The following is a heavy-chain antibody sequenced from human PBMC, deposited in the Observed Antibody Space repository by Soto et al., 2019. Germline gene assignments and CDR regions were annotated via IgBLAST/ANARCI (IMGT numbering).Heavy chain of an antibody. CDR3: ARDLRTYEYGMDL. CDR2: ISSDGTST. J-gene: IGHJ6*02. V-gene: IGHV3-74*01. CDR1: GFTFSSYW. Sequence: GGSLRLSCAASGFTFSSYWIHWGRQAPGKGLVWVSRISSDGTSTTYADSVKGRFTISRDNAKNTLYLQVNSLRAEDTAVYYCARDLRTYEYGMDLWGQGTTVTVSS. D-gene: IGHD4-17*01.